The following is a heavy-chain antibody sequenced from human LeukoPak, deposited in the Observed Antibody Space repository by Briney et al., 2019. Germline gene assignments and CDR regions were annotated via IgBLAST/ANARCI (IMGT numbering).Heavy chain of an antibody. CDR3: TRGANWAFDY. J-gene: IGHJ4*02. D-gene: IGHD1-1*01. Sequence: GGSLRLSCTASGFTFNTYPMHWVRQAPGKGLVWVSRVYSDGSDSRHADSVKGRFTISRDNAKNALYLQMNSLRVEDTAVYYCTRGANWAFDYWGQGTLVTVSS. CDR2: VYSDGSDS. CDR1: GFTFNTYP. V-gene: IGHV3-74*01.